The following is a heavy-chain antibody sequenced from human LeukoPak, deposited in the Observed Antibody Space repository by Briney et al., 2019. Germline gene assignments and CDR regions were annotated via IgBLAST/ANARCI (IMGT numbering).Heavy chain of an antibody. CDR3: ARSTSYSFDD. CDR1: GDSVSSNDAG. Sequence: SQTLSLTCALSGDSVSSNDAGWHWIRQSPSRGLEWLGKTYYRSKWFDEYAPSVKSRITINPDTPKNHFSLHLNSVTPEDTAVYYCARSTSYSFDDWGQGTLVTVST. V-gene: IGHV6-1*01. D-gene: IGHD6-6*01. J-gene: IGHJ4*02. CDR2: TYYRSKWFD.